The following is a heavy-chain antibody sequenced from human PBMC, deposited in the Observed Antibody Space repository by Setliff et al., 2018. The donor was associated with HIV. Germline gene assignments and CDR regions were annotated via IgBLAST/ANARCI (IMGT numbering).Heavy chain of an antibody. Sequence: ASVKVSCKGSGYTFTGYYMHWVRQAPGQGLEWMGWINPNSGDTNYAQKFQGRVTMTRDTSISTAYMELSRLRSDDTAVYYCARDGYYDSSGYSAFDIWGQGTMVTVSS. D-gene: IGHD3-22*01. CDR1: GYTFTGYY. CDR2: INPNSGDT. J-gene: IGHJ3*02. V-gene: IGHV1-2*02. CDR3: ARDGYYDSSGYSAFDI.